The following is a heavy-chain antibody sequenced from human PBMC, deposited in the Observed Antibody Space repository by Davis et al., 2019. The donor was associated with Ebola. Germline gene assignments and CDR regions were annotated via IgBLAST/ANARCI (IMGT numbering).Heavy chain of an antibody. J-gene: IGHJ4*02. D-gene: IGHD1-14*01. CDR1: GYTFTSYY. CDR3: ARVKNRMGLDY. CDR2: INPSGGST. V-gene: IGHV1-46*01. Sequence: GESLKISCAASGYTFTSYYMHWVRQAPGQGLEWMGIINPSGGSTSYAQKFQGRVTMTRDTSISTAYMELSRLRSDDTAVYYCARVKNRMGLDYWGQGTLVTVSS.